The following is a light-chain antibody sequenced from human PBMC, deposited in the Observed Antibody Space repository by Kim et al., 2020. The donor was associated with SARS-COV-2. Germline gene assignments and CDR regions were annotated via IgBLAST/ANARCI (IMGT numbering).Light chain of an antibody. CDR2: DVT. CDR3: SSYSGSNTLI. Sequence: QSVLTQPASVSGSPGQSITISCTGTSSDVGSYHYVSWYQQHPGKTPKLLIYDVTNRPSGISSRFSGSKSGNTASLTISGLQAEDEADYYCSSYSGSNTLIFGGGTQLTVL. CDR1: SSDVGSYHY. V-gene: IGLV2-14*03. J-gene: IGLJ2*01.